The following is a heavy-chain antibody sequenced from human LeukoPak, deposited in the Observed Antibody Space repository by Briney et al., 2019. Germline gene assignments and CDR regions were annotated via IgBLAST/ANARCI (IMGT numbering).Heavy chain of an antibody. J-gene: IGHJ4*02. V-gene: IGHV3-33*06. D-gene: IGHD2-21*01. CDR3: AKETGPYSAFDY. CDR1: GFRFGDNA. Sequence: GGSLRLSCATSGFRFGDNAMGWVRQAPGKGLEWVAVIWDDGRNQFYADSVKGRFTVSRDNSKNTLSLQMNSLRAEDTAVYYCAKETGPYSAFDYWGQGILVTVSP. CDR2: IWDDGRNQ.